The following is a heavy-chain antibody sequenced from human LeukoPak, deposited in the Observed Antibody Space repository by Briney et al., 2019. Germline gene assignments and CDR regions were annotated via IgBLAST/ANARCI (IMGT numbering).Heavy chain of an antibody. D-gene: IGHD1-26*01. J-gene: IGHJ4*02. CDR2: ITHSGST. Sequence: SETLSLTCTVSGDSISFSTYYWSWIRQPPGKGLEWIGYITHSGSTDYNPSLKSRITISVDTSKNQFSLKLSSVTAADTAVYYCAREVGATALGYWGQGTLVTVSS. V-gene: IGHV4-61*01. CDR1: GDSISFSTYY. CDR3: AREVGATALGY.